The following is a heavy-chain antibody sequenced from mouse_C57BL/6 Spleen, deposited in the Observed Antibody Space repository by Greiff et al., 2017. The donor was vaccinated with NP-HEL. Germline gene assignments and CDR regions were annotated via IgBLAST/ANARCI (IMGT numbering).Heavy chain of an antibody. V-gene: IGHV1-82*01. J-gene: IGHJ3*01. D-gene: IGHD2-4*01. CDR3: ANYDYDVLFAY. Sequence: VQLQQSGPELVKPGASVKISCKASGYAFSSSWMNWVKQRPGKGLEWIGRIYPGDGDTNYNGKFKSKATLTVDKSSSTAYMQLSSLTSEDSAVYYCANYDYDVLFAYWGQGTLVTVSA. CDR2: IYPGDGDT. CDR1: GYAFSSSW.